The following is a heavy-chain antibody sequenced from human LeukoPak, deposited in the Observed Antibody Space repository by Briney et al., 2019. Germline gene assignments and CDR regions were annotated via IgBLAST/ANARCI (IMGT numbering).Heavy chain of an antibody. CDR3: AKDQRSYYDSSGYSTDAFDI. V-gene: IGHV3-23*01. CDR1: GFTFSGYS. Sequence: GGSLRLSCAASGFTFSGYSINWVRQAPGKGLEWVSAISGSGGSTYYADSVKGRFTISRDNSKNTLYLQMNSLRAEDTAVYYCAKDQRSYYDSSGYSTDAFDIWGQGTMVTVSS. D-gene: IGHD3-22*01. J-gene: IGHJ3*02. CDR2: ISGSGGST.